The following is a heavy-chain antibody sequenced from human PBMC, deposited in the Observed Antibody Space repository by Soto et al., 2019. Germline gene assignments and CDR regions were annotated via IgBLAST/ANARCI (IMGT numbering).Heavy chain of an antibody. Sequence: EVQLLESGGGLVQPGESLRLSCAASGFTFSSYTMGWVRQAPGKGLEWVSAISGSGGSTYYTDSVKGRFTVSRDNSKSALYLQVNSRRAEDTAIYYCAKHASANYDYVWGTYRLTDYWGQGTLVTVSS. J-gene: IGHJ4*02. CDR1: GFTFSSYT. V-gene: IGHV3-23*01. CDR3: AKHASANYDYVWGTYRLTDY. CDR2: ISGSGGST. D-gene: IGHD3-16*02.